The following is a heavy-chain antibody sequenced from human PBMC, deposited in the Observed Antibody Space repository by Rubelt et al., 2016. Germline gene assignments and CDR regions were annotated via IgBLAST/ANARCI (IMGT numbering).Heavy chain of an antibody. CDR3: ARDQGWGDSSSFSMDY. Sequence: VQPGGSLRLSCAASGFTFSSYAMSWVRQAPGKGLEWVSAISGSGGSTYYADSVKGRFTISRDNSKNTLYLQMNSLRAEDTAVYYCARDQGWGDSSSFSMDYWGQGTLVTVSS. D-gene: IGHD6-13*01. CDR2: ISGSGGST. CDR1: GFTFSSYA. V-gene: IGHV3-23*01. J-gene: IGHJ4*02.